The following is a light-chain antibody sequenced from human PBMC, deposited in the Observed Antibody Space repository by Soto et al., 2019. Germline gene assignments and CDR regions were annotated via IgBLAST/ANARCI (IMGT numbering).Light chain of an antibody. Sequence: DIQLTQSPSFLSASVGDRVTITCRASQAISSYLAWFQQRPGKAPKVLIYAASTLQSGVPSRFSGIASGTEFTLSISCLQPEDFATYFCQQLTGYPWTFGQWTKLEIK. CDR3: QQLTGYPWT. CDR1: QAISSY. V-gene: IGKV1-9*01. CDR2: AAS. J-gene: IGKJ1*01.